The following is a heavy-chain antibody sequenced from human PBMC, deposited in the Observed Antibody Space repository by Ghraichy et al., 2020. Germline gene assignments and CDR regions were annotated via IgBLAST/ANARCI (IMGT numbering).Heavy chain of an antibody. CDR1: GGSISSSRYY. CDR2: IYYSGYT. D-gene: IGHD5/OR15-5a*01. CDR3: DTAVYYCARIVVSTINGHYYYYYMDV. J-gene: IGHJ6*03. V-gene: IGHV4-39*01. Sequence: SETLSLTCTVSGGSISSSRYYWGWIRQPPGKGLEWIGSIYYSGYTYYNPSLKSRVSISVDTSKNQFSLKLSSVTAADTAVTAADTAVYYCARIVVSTINGHYYYYYMDVWGKGTTVTVSS.